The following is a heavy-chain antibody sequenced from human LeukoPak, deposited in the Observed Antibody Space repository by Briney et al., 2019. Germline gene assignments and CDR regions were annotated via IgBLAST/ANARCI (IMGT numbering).Heavy chain of an antibody. J-gene: IGHJ4*02. CDR2: IRSKAYGGTT. Sequence: PGGSLRLSCAASGFTFSSYAMSWVRQAPGKGLEWVGFIRSKAYGGTTEYAASVKGRFTISRDDPKSIAYLQMNSLKTEDTAVYYCTSGASGSYYPYYFDYWGQGTLVTVSS. CDR3: TSGASGSYYPYYFDY. V-gene: IGHV3-49*04. D-gene: IGHD1-26*01. CDR1: GFTFSSYA.